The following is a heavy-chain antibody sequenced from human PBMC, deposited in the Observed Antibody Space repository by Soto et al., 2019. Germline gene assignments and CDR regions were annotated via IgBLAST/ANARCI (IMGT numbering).Heavy chain of an antibody. CDR2: INHSGST. CDR1: GGSFSGYY. J-gene: IGHJ6*02. D-gene: IGHD3-10*01. Sequence: TSETLSLTCAVYGGSFSGYYWSWIRQPPGKGLDWIGEINHSGSTNYNPSLKSRVTISVDTSKNQFSLKLSSVSAADTAVYYCARAPPYYSGSGSPTGYGMDVWGQGTTVTVSS. V-gene: IGHV4-34*01. CDR3: ARAPPYYSGSGSPTGYGMDV.